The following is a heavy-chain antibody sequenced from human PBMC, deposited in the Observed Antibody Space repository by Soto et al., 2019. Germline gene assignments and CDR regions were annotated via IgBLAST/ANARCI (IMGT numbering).Heavy chain of an antibody. Sequence: QVQLVESGGGVVQPGRSLRLSCAASGFTFSSYGMHWVRQAPGKGLEWVAVIWYDGSNKYYADSVKGRFTISRDNSKNTLYLQMNSLRAEDTAVYYCASLAYCSSTSCYGYYYYGMDVWGQGTTVTVSS. J-gene: IGHJ6*02. D-gene: IGHD2-2*01. CDR2: IWYDGSNK. V-gene: IGHV3-33*01. CDR3: ASLAYCSSTSCYGYYYYGMDV. CDR1: GFTFSSYG.